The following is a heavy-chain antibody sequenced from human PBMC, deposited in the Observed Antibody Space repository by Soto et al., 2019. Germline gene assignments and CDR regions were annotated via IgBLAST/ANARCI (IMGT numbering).Heavy chain of an antibody. Sequence: PSETLSLTCTVSGGSVTSTSDHWSWIRQPPGGELEWIGYIYYSGNTKYNPSLKSRVTISTDTSRNQISLRLSSVTAADTAVYYCARAQAFYDNVWGSYRYYFDHWGQGTLVTVSS. CDR3: ARAQAFYDNVWGSYRYYFDH. D-gene: IGHD3-16*02. V-gene: IGHV4-61*01. J-gene: IGHJ4*02. CDR2: IYYSGNT. CDR1: GGSVTSTSDH.